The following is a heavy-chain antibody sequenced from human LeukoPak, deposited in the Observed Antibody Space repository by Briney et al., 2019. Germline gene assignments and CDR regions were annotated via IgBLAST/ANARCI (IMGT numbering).Heavy chain of an antibody. D-gene: IGHD6-13*01. CDR2: IRYDGSNK. V-gene: IGHV3-30*02. CDR1: GFTFSSYG. J-gene: IGHJ4*02. CDR3: ARDPFPYSSSSYYFDY. Sequence: GGSLRLSCAASGFTFSSYGMHWVRQAPGKGLEWVAFIRYDGSNKYYADSVKGRFTISRDNAKNSLYLQMNSLRAEDTAVYYCARDPFPYSSSSYYFDYWGQGTLVTVSS.